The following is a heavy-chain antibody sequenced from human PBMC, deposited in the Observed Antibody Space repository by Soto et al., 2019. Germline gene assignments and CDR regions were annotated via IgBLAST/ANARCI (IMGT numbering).Heavy chain of an antibody. CDR3: ARFPDSSGWYHDAFDI. D-gene: IGHD6-19*01. Sequence: GALRLSCAASGFTFSDYYMSWIRQAPGKGLEWVSYISSSGSTIYYADSVKGRFTISRDNAKNSLYLQMNSLRAEDTAVYYCARFPDSSGWYHDAFDIWGQGTMVTVSS. J-gene: IGHJ3*02. V-gene: IGHV3-11*01. CDR2: ISSSGSTI. CDR1: GFTFSDYY.